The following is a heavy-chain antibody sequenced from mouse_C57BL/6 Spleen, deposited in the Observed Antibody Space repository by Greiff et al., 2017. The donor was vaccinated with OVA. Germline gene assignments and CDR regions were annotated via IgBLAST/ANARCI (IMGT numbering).Heavy chain of an antibody. CDR1: GYTFTDHT. J-gene: IGHJ2*01. Sequence: VQLQQSDAELVKPGASVKISCKVSGYTFTDHTIHWMKQRPEQGLEWIGYIYPRDGSTKYNEKFKGKATLTADKYSSTTYMQLNSLTSEDSAVYYYASYYECFGVYFDYWGQGTTLTVSS. CDR2: IYPRDGST. V-gene: IGHV1-78*01. D-gene: IGHD1-1*02. CDR3: ASYYECFGVYFDY.